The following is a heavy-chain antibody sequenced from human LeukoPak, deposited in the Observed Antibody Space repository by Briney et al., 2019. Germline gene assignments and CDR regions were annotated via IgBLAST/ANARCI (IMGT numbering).Heavy chain of an antibody. Sequence: GGSLRLSCAASEFTFSSYGMHWVRQAPGKGLEWVAVISYDGSNKYYADSVKGRFTISRDNSKNTLYLQMNSLRAEDTAVYYCAKERGYSYGLEIDYWGQGTLVTVSS. J-gene: IGHJ4*02. V-gene: IGHV3-30*18. CDR1: EFTFSSYG. CDR2: ISYDGSNK. CDR3: AKERGYSYGLEIDY. D-gene: IGHD5-18*01.